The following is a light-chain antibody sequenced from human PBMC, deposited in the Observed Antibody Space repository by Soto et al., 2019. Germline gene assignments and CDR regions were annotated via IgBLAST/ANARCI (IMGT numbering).Light chain of an antibody. J-gene: IGLJ3*02. CDR3: SSYAGSNKV. CDR2: EVS. V-gene: IGLV2-8*01. Sequence: QSVLTQPPSASGSPGQSVTISCTGTSSDVGGYNYVSWYQQHPGKAPKLMIYEVSKRPSGVPERFSGSKSGNTASLNVSGLQAEDEADYYCSSYAGSNKVFGGGTKLTVL. CDR1: SSDVGGYNY.